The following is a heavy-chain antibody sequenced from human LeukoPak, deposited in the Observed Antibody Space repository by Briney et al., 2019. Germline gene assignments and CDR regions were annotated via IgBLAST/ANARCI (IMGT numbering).Heavy chain of an antibody. Sequence: PSQTLSLTCTVSGGSISSGGYYWSWIRQHPGKGLEWIGYIYYSGSTYYNPSLKSRVTISVDTSKNQFSLKLSSVTAADTAVYYCARDIGYGSGSYYPPDYWGQGTLVTVSS. CDR2: IYYSGST. D-gene: IGHD3-10*01. J-gene: IGHJ4*02. CDR3: ARDIGYGSGSYYPPDY. CDR1: GGSISSGGYY. V-gene: IGHV4-31*03.